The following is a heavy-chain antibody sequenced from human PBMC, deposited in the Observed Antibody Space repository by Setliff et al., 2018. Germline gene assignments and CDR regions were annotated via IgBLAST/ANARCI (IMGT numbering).Heavy chain of an antibody. CDR1: GYTFTSYD. J-gene: IGHJ3*02. D-gene: IGHD1-26*01. CDR3: ARAHSGSDFHDPFDI. CDR2: MNPNSGNT. Sequence: GASVKVSCKASGYTFTSYDINWVRQATGQGLEWMGWMNPNSGNTGYAPKFQGRVTITRSTSLSTAYMELSSLRSEDTAIYYCARAHSGSDFHDPFDIWGQGTMVTVSS. V-gene: IGHV1-8*03.